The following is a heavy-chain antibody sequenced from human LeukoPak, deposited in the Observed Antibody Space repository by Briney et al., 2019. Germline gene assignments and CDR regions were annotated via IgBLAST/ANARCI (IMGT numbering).Heavy chain of an antibody. CDR2: ITSGGLSGSAETT. D-gene: IGHD5-12*01. CDR1: GFTFSSYA. Sequence: GGSLRLSCAASGFTFSSYALTWVRQAPGKGLQWVSAITSGGLSGSAETTYYADSVKGRFTISRDNSKNTLYLQINSLRPDDTALYYCAKWSTYSGFDYWGQGTLVTVSS. J-gene: IGHJ4*02. V-gene: IGHV3-23*01. CDR3: AKWSTYSGFDY.